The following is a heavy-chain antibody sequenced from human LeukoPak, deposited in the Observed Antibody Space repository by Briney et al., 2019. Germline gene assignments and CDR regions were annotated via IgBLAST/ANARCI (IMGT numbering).Heavy chain of an antibody. CDR1: GYTFTGYY. CDR2: INPDNGGT. Sequence: ASVNVSCKASGYTFTGYYLHWMRQAPGQGLEWMGWINPDNGGTNYAQKFQGRVTMARDTSISTAYMELSRLTSDDTAIYYCARDAGYSYGLGNGIDYWGQGTLVTVSS. D-gene: IGHD5-18*01. CDR3: ARDAGYSYGLGNGIDY. V-gene: IGHV1-2*02. J-gene: IGHJ4*02.